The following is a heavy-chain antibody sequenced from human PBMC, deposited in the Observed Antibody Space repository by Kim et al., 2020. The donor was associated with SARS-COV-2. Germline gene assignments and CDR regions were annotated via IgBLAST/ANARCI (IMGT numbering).Heavy chain of an antibody. J-gene: IGHJ6*02. CDR1: GYTFTSYG. D-gene: IGHD6-13*01. CDR3: ARGGIRMGQQLAHYYYYGMDV. V-gene: IGHV1-18*01. Sequence: ASVKVSCKASGYTFTSYGISWVRQAPGQGLEWMGWISAYNGNTNYAQKLQVRVTMTTDTSTSTAYMELRSLRSDDTAVYYCARGGIRMGQQLAHYYYYGMDVWGQGTTVTVSS. CDR2: ISAYNGNT.